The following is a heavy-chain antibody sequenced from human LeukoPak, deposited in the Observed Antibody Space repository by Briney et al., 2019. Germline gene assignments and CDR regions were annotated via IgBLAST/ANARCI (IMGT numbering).Heavy chain of an antibody. CDR3: ARGPDDAFDI. CDR1: GGSISSSSYY. J-gene: IGHJ3*02. Sequence: SETLSLTCTVSGGSISSSSYYWGWTRQPPGKGLEWIGSIYYSGSTYYNPSLKSRVTISVDTSKNQFSLKLSSVTAADTAVYYCARGPDDAFDIWGQGTMVTVSS. CDR2: IYYSGST. V-gene: IGHV4-39*07.